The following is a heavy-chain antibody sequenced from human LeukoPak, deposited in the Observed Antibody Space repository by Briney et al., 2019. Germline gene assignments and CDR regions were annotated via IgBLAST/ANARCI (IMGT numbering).Heavy chain of an antibody. CDR3: AREIRGPIACYGMDV. J-gene: IGHJ6*02. V-gene: IGHV1-18*01. CDR1: GYTFTSYG. D-gene: IGHD1-26*01. CDR2: ISAYNGNT. Sequence: ASVKVSCKASGYTFTSYGISWVRQAPGQGLEWMGWISAYNGNTNYAQKLQGRVTMTTDTSTSTAYMELRSLRSDDTAVYYCAREIRGPIACYGMDVWGQGTTVTVSS.